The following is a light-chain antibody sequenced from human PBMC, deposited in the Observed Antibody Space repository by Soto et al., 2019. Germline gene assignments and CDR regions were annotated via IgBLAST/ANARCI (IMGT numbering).Light chain of an antibody. CDR2: NVY. V-gene: IGLV2-14*03. CDR1: SSDVGAYNF. Sequence: QSALTQPASVSGSPGQSITISCTGTSSDVGAYNFVSWHQQHPGKAPKLMIYNVYDRPSGISYRSSGSKSGNTASLTISGLQGEDEADYYCSAYTVSRTYVFXTGTKLTVL. CDR3: SAYTVSRTYV. J-gene: IGLJ1*01.